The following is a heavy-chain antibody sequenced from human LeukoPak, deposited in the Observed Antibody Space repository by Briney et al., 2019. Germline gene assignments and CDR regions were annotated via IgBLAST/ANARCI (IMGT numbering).Heavy chain of an antibody. J-gene: IGHJ4*02. Sequence: GGSLRLSCAASGFTFSSYGMHWVGRAPARGLEGGAFLPYDGSDKYYADSVKGRFTISRDNSNNTLYLQMNSLRAEDTAVYYCAKYGPQDSGSSHFDYWGQGALVTVSS. D-gene: IGHD1-26*01. CDR3: AKYGPQDSGSSHFDY. V-gene: IGHV3-30*02. CDR2: LPYDGSDK. CDR1: GFTFSSYG.